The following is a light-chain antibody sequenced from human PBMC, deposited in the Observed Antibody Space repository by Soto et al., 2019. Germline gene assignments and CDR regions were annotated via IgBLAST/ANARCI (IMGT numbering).Light chain of an antibody. CDR2: GAS. CDR3: QQYGTSPPVT. J-gene: IGKJ4*01. Sequence: EIVLTQFPGTLSLSPGERATLSCRASESVSSTYLAWYQHKPSQPPRLLIYGASSRATGIPDRFSTSGSGTDFTLTIGRLEPEDFAVYYCQQYGTSPPVTFGGGTKVDIK. CDR1: ESVSSTY. V-gene: IGKV3-20*01.